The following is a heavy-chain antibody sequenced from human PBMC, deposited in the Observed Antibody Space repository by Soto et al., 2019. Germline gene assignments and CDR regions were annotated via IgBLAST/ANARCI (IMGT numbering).Heavy chain of an antibody. CDR3: ASKNIVGDDAFDI. V-gene: IGHV5-51*01. CDR1: GYSFTSYW. J-gene: IGHJ3*02. D-gene: IGHD1-26*01. Sequence: GESLKISCKGSGYSFTSYWIGWVRQMPGKGLGWMGIIYPGDSDTRYSPSFQGQVTISADKSISTAYLQWSSLKASDTAMYYCASKNIVGDDAFDIWGQGTMVTVSS. CDR2: IYPGDSDT.